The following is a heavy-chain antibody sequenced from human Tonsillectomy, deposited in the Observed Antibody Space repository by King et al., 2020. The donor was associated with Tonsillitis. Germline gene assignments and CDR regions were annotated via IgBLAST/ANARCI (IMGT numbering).Heavy chain of an antibody. V-gene: IGHV4-39*01. CDR3: ARRDGDFDY. J-gene: IGHJ4*02. CDR1: GGSINTGSYF. D-gene: IGHD4-17*01. CDR2: IYYSCST. Sequence: QLQESGPGLVKPSETRALTCTVAGGSINTGSYFWGWIRQPPGKVLEWIGHIYYSCSTYDNPSLKSRVTISVDTSKNQCSLKLRPVTAADTAVYYCARRDGDFDYWGQGTLVTVSS.